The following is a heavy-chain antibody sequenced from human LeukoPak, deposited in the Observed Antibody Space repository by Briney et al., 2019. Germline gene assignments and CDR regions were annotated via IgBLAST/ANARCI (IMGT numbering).Heavy chain of an antibody. V-gene: IGHV3-66*01. CDR3: ARDRCSSTSCYNTPNWFDP. CDR1: GFTVSSNY. J-gene: IGHJ5*02. CDR2: IYSGDST. D-gene: IGHD2-2*02. Sequence: GGSLRLSCAASGFTVSSNYMSWVRQAPGKGLEWVSVIYSGDSTYYADSVKGRFTISRDNAKNSVYLQMNSLRSEDTAFYHCARDRCSSTSCYNTPNWFDPWGQGTLVTVSS.